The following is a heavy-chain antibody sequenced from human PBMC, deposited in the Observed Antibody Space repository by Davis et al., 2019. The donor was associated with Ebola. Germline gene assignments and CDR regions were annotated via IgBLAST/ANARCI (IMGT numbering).Heavy chain of an antibody. CDR2: IIPIFGTA. Sequence: SVKVSCKASGGTFSSYAISWVRQAPGQGLEWMGGIIPIFGTANYAQKFQGRVTITADKSTSTAYMELSSLRSDDTAVYYCATENIGAFDIWGQGTMDTVSS. CDR1: GGTFSSYA. V-gene: IGHV1-69*06. J-gene: IGHJ3*02. CDR3: ATENIGAFDI.